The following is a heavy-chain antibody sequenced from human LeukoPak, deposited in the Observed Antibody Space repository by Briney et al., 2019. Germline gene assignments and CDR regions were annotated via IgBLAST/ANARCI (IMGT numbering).Heavy chain of an antibody. CDR1: GGSISSGSYY. CDR3: ARVGYYDFWSGYSDY. V-gene: IGHV4-61*02. CDR2: IYTSGST. J-gene: IGHJ4*02. D-gene: IGHD3-3*01. Sequence: SQTLSLTCTVSGGSISSGSYYWSWIRQPAGKGLERIGRIYTSGSTNYNPSLKSRVTISVDTSKNQFSLKLSSVTAADTAVYYCARVGYYDFWSGYSDYWGQGTLVTVSS.